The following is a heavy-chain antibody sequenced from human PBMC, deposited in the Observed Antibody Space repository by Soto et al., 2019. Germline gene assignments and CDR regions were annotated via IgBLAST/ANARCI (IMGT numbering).Heavy chain of an antibody. CDR2: IYYSGST. V-gene: IGHV4-59*01. CDR1: GGYISSYY. CDR3: ARRYGASFDY. J-gene: IGHJ4*02. Sequence: SETMSLTCTVSGGYISSYYWSWIRKPPGKGLEWIGYIYYSGSTNYNPSLKSRVTISVDTSKNQFSLKLSSVTAADTAVYYCARRYGASFDYWGQGTLVTVSS. D-gene: IGHD4-17*01.